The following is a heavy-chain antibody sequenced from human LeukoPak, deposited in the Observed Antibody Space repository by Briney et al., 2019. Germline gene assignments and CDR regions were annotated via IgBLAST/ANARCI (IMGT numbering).Heavy chain of an antibody. CDR3: ARDGEYSFGYGFDS. Sequence: PGGSLRLSCAASGFSIRNLYMSWVRQAPGKGLEWGSVIYSGDRTYYADSVKRRCTVSRDTSKNAVYFQRNSLRPEDTAVYYCARDGEYSFGYGFDSWGQGTLVTVSS. V-gene: IGHV3-66*01. CDR2: IYSGDRT. J-gene: IGHJ4*02. CDR1: GFSIRNLY. D-gene: IGHD5-18*01.